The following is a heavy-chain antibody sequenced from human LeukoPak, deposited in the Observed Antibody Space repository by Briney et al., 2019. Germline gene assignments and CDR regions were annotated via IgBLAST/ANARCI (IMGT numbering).Heavy chain of an antibody. CDR2: IIPIFGTA. CDR3: ARELRYSSSWYYFDY. D-gene: IGHD6-13*01. V-gene: IGHV1-69*13. CDR1: GGTFSSYA. J-gene: IGHJ4*02. Sequence: SVKVSCKASGGTFSSYAISWARQAPGQGLEWTGGIIPIFGTANYAQKFQGRVTITADESTSTAYMELSSLRSEDTAVYYCARELRYSSSWYYFDYWGQGTLVTVSS.